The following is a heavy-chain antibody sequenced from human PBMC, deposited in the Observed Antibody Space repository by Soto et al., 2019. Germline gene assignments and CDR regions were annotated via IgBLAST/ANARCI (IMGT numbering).Heavy chain of an antibody. D-gene: IGHD3-10*01. Sequence: PGESLKISCKGSGYSFTSYWIGWVRQMPGKGLEWMGIIYPGDSDTRYSPSFQGQVTISADKSISTAYLQWSSLKASDTAMYYCARPTYYYGSGSYYNGHTYYFDYWGQGTLVTVSS. CDR3: ARPTYYYGSGSYYNGHTYYFDY. CDR1: GYSFTSYW. V-gene: IGHV5-51*01. CDR2: IYPGDSDT. J-gene: IGHJ4*02.